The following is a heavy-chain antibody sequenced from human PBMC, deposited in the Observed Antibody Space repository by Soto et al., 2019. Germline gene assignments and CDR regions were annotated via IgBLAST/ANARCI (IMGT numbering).Heavy chain of an antibody. Sequence: PSETLSLTCTVSGGSISSSSYYWGWIRQPPGKGLEWIGSIYYSGSTYYNPSLKSRVSMSVDTSKNQFSLELRSVSADDTAVYFCARVSYFRGFDWLFAFDSWGQGALVTVSS. CDR2: IYYSGST. CDR3: ARVSYFRGFDWLFAFDS. D-gene: IGHD3-9*01. J-gene: IGHJ4*02. CDR1: GGSISSSSYY. V-gene: IGHV4-39*07.